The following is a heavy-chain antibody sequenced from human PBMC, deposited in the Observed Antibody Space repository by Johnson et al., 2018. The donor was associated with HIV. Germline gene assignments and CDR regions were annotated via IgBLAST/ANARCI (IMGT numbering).Heavy chain of an antibody. J-gene: IGHJ3*02. CDR3: ARGFWSYPGAGAFCI. CDR1: GFTFDDYG. CDR2: VNWNGGST. V-gene: IGHV3-20*04. D-gene: IGHD1-26*01. Sequence: VQLVESGGGVVRPVGSLRLSCAASGFTFDDYGMTWVRQAPGKGLEWVSGVNWNGGSTGYADSVKGRFTISRDNAKNSLYLQMNSLRAEDTALYYCARGFWSYPGAGAFCIWGQGTMVTFSS.